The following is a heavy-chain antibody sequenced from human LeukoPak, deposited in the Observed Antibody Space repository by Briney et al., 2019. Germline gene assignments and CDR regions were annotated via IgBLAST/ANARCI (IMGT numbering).Heavy chain of an antibody. V-gene: IGHV3-23*01. J-gene: IGHJ4*02. CDR1: GFTFSNYA. CDR3: AKESPHFDY. Sequence: PGGSLRLSCAASGFTFSNYAMSWVRQAPGKELEWVSTISGSGVTTYYVDSVKGRFTISRDNSKNTLYLQMNSLRAEDTAIFYCAKESPHFDYWGQGTLVTVSS. CDR2: ISGSGVTT.